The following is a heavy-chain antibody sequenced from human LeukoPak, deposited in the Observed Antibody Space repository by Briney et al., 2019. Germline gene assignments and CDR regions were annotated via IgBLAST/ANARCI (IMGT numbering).Heavy chain of an antibody. CDR3: ARGWELLYWYGMDV. D-gene: IGHD1-26*01. V-gene: IGHV3-7*01. CDR1: GFTFSSYW. Sequence: GSLRLSCAASGFTFSSYWMSWVRQAPGKGLEWVANIKQDGSEKYYVDSVKGRFTISRDNAKNSLYLQMNSLRAEDTAVYYCARGWELLYWYGMDVWGQGTTVTVS. CDR2: IKQDGSEK. J-gene: IGHJ6*02.